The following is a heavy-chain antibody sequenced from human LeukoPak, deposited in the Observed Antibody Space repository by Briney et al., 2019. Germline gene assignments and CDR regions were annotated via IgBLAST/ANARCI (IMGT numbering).Heavy chain of an antibody. CDR3: ARVTRRRTTGEIFGRYLDY. J-gene: IGHJ4*02. Sequence: SETLSLTCAVYGGSFSGYFWTWMRQSPGKGLEWIGEISAGGNSNENPSLTSRVSISVERSKNQFSLILNSVTAADTALYYCARVTRRRTTGEIFGRYLDYWGLGTLVTVSS. D-gene: IGHD3-10*01. CDR2: ISAGGNS. CDR1: GGSFSGYF. V-gene: IGHV4-34*01.